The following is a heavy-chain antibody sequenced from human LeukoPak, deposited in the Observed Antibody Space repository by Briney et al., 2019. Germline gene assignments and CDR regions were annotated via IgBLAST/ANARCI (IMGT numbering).Heavy chain of an antibody. Sequence: SETLSLTCAAYGGSFSGYYWTWIRQTPEKGLEWIGEMNPSGSTSYNPSLKSRVTISVDTSKNQFSLKLSSVTAADTAVYYCARGRQDVTMIVVVMTAVSYYLDVWGKGTTVTVS. CDR2: MNPSGST. CDR3: ARGRQDVTMIVVVMTAVSYYLDV. CDR1: GGSFSGYY. J-gene: IGHJ6*03. V-gene: IGHV4-34*01. D-gene: IGHD3-22*01.